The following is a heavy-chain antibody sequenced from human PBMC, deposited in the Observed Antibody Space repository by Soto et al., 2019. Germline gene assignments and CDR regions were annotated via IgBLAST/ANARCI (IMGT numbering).Heavy chain of an antibody. Sequence: GASVKVSCKASGYTFTSYAMHWVRQAPGQRLEWMGWINAGNGNTKYSQKFQGRVTITRDTSASTAYMELSSLRSEDTAVYYCATEVTVAGNWIAIDYWGQGTLVTVSS. CDR2: INAGNGNT. CDR3: ATEVTVAGNWIAIDY. CDR1: GYTFTSYA. D-gene: IGHD6-19*01. V-gene: IGHV1-3*01. J-gene: IGHJ4*02.